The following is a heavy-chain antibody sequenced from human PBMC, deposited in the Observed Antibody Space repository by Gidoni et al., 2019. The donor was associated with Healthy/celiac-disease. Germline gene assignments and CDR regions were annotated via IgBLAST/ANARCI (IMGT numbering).Heavy chain of an antibody. CDR3: AKAATMIVVVTGDAFDI. D-gene: IGHD3-22*01. CDR2: ISGSGGST. CDR1: GFTFSSYA. Sequence: EVQLVESGGGLVQPGRSLRLSCAASGFTFSSYAMSWVRQAPGKGLEWVSAISGSGGSTYYADSVKGRFTISRDNSKNTLYLQMNSLRAEDTAVYYCAKAATMIVVVTGDAFDIWGQGTMVTVSS. J-gene: IGHJ3*02. V-gene: IGHV3-23*04.